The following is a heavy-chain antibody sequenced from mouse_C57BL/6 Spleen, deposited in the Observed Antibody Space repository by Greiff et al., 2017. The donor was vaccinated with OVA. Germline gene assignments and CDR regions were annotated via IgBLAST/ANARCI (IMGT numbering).Heavy chain of an antibody. Sequence: QVQLQQPGAELVRPGSSVKLSCRASGYTFTSYWMHWVKQRPIQGLEWIGNIDPSDSETHYNQKFKDKATLTVDKSSSTAYMQLSSLTSEDSAVYYCALGKDGDSSGYGFAYWGQGTLVTVSA. CDR3: ALGKDGDSSGYGFAY. D-gene: IGHD3-2*02. V-gene: IGHV1-52*01. CDR2: IDPSDSET. J-gene: IGHJ3*01. CDR1: GYTFTSYW.